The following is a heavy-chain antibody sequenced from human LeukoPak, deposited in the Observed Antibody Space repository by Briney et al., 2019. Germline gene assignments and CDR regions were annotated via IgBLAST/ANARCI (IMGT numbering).Heavy chain of an antibody. CDR2: ISSISSYI. CDR3: ASAPQWWELPG. J-gene: IGHJ4*02. V-gene: IGHV3-21*01. CDR1: GFTFSSYS. Sequence: PGGSLRLSCAASGFTFSSYSMNWVRQAPGKGLEWVSSISSISSYIYYADSVKGRFTISRDNAKNSLYLQMNSLRAEDTAVYYCASAPQWWELPGWGQGTLVTVSS. D-gene: IGHD1-26*01.